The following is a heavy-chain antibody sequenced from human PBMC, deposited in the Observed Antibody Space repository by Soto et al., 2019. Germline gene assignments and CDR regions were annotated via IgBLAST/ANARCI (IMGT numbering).Heavy chain of an antibody. V-gene: IGHV3-30*03. Sequence: SLRLSFAASGFTFSSYGVHWVRQAPGKGLEWVAVISYDGSNKYYADSVKGRFTISRDNSKNTLYLQMNSLRAEDTAVYYCARDSTMVRGVIPNAPGYWGQGTLVTVSS. J-gene: IGHJ4*02. CDR2: ISYDGSNK. CDR3: ARDSTMVRGVIPNAPGY. CDR1: GFTFSSYG. D-gene: IGHD3-10*01.